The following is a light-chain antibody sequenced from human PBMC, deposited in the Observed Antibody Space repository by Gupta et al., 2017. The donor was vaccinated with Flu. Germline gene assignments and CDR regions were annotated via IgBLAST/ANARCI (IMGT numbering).Light chain of an antibody. CDR2: DAS. CDR3: HQLSNWQT. Sequence: EVVVTQSPATLSVSPGERATLSCRASQNINSYVACYQQKPGQAPRLLIYDASHRAAGIPGRFSGSSSGAAFTLTISSLAPEDFGVYCCHQLSNWQTFGQGTKVEIK. V-gene: IGKV3-11*01. CDR1: QNINSY. J-gene: IGKJ1*01.